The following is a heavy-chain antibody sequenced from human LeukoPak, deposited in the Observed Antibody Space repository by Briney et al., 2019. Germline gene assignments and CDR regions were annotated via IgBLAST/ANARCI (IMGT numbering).Heavy chain of an antibody. CDR1: GGSISSGSYY. CDR3: ARGVNYYDSSGYAHARYFDY. J-gene: IGHJ4*02. V-gene: IGHV4-61*02. Sequence: SETLSLXCTVSGGSISSGSYYWSWIRQPAGKGLEWIGRIYTSGSTNYNPSLKSRVTISVDTSKNQFSLKLSSVTAADTAVYYCARGVNYYDSSGYAHARYFDYWGQGTLVTVSS. CDR2: IYTSGST. D-gene: IGHD3-22*01.